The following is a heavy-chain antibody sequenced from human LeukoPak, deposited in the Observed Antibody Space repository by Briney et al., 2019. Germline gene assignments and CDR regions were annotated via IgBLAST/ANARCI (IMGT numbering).Heavy chain of an antibody. D-gene: IGHD5-24*01. V-gene: IGHV1-8*02. CDR3: ARATPGGLHGYSFDY. CDR2: MNPNSGNT. Sequence: GASVKVSCKASGYTFKNYDINWVRQATGQGLEWMGWMNPNSGNTGFAQKFQDRVSMTRDTSINTAYMELTSLRSGDTAVYYCARATPGGLHGYSFDYWGQGTEVTVYS. CDR1: GYTFKNYD. J-gene: IGHJ4*02.